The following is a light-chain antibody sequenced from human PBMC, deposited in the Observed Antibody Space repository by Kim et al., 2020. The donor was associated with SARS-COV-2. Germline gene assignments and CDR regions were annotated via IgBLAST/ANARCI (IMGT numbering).Light chain of an antibody. CDR1: QSVSNT. CDR3: QQYSKWPPYT. J-gene: IGKJ2*01. Sequence: EVVMTQSPATLSLSPGDRATLSCRASQSVSNTLAWYQQKPGQAPRLLIFDASSRATGVPPRFSGSGSGTEFTLTINGLQSEDFAVYYCQQYSKWPPYTFGQGTKLEI. CDR2: DAS. V-gene: IGKV3-15*01.